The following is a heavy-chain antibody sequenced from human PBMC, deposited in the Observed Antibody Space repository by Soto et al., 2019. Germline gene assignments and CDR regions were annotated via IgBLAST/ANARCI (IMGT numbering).Heavy chain of an antibody. Sequence: GASVKVSCKASGYTFTSYGISWVRQAPGQGLEWMGWISAYNANTNYAQKLQGRVTMTTDTSTSTSYMELRSLGSDDTAVYFCARDRLGATGDYWGQGTLVTVSS. CDR1: GYTFTSYG. CDR3: ARDRLGATGDY. CDR2: ISAYNANT. J-gene: IGHJ4*02. V-gene: IGHV1-18*01. D-gene: IGHD1-26*01.